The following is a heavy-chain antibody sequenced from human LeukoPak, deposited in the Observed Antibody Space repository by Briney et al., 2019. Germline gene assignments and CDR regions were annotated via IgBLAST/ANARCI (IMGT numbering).Heavy chain of an antibody. CDR1: GFILSSYA. D-gene: IGHD7-27*01. CDR2: VSYDGSNK. CDR3: AKDFSRNWGSQGY. J-gene: IGHJ4*02. V-gene: IGHV3-30*18. Sequence: GGSLRLSCAASGFILSSYAMHWVRQAPGKGPEWVAVVSYDGSNKYYADSVKGRFTISRDNSKNTLYLQMNSLRIEDTAVYYCAKDFSRNWGSQGYWGQGTLVTVSS.